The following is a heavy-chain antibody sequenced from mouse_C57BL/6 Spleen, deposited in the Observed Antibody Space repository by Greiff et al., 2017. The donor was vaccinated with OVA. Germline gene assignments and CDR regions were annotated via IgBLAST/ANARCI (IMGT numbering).Heavy chain of an antibody. D-gene: IGHD1-1*01. V-gene: IGHV1-9*01. Sequence: QVQLQQSGAELMKPGASVKLSCKATGYTFTGYWIEWVKPRPGHVLEWIGELLPGSGSTNYNEKFKGKATFTADTSSNTAYMQLSSLTTEDSAIYYCARGGITTVVGYGYYAMDYWGQGTSVTVSS. J-gene: IGHJ4*01. CDR1: GYTFTGYW. CDR2: LLPGSGST. CDR3: ARGGITTVVGYGYYAMDY.